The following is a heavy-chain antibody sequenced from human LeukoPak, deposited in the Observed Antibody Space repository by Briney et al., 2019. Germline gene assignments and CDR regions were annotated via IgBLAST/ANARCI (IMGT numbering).Heavy chain of an antibody. V-gene: IGHV3-23*01. D-gene: IGHD1-26*01. CDR2: ITGSGGRT. CDR3: AKDRAGSYPAFDY. CDR1: GFTFSSYA. J-gene: IGHJ4*02. Sequence: PGGSLRLSCAASGFTFSSYAMNWVRQAPGKGLEWVSAITGSGGRTYYADSVKGRFTISRDNSKNTLYLQMNSLRAEDTAVYYCAKDRAGSYPAFDYWGQGTLVTVSS.